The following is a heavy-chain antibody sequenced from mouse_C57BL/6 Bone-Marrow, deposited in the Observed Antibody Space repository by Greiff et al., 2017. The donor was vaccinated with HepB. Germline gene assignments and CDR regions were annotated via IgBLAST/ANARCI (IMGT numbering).Heavy chain of an antibody. CDR2: INPSNGGT. J-gene: IGHJ4*01. CDR3: ARRLRPYYYAMDY. V-gene: IGHV1-53*01. Sequence: VQLQQPGTELVKPGASVKLSCKASGYTFTSYWMHWVKQRPGQGLEWIGNINPSNGGTNYNEKFKSKATLTVDKSSSTAYMQLSSLTAEDSAVYYCARRLRPYYYAMDYWGQGTSVTVSS. D-gene: IGHD3-2*02. CDR1: GYTFTSYW.